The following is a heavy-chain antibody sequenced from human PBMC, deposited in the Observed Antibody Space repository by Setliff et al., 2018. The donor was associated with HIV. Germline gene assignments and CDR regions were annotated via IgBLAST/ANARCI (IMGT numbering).Heavy chain of an antibody. CDR2: IGGHGSII. J-gene: IGHJ6*02. CDR3: ATGGMAAAGPGGGHGLDV. V-gene: IGHV3-23*01. CDR1: GLIFSSYE. D-gene: IGHD6-13*01. Sequence: GGSLRLSCAASGLIFSSYEMNWVRQAPGKGLEWISSIGGHGSIIHYADSVKGRFTISRDSSKNTLSLQMSSLRAEDTALYYCATGGMAAAGPGGGHGLDVWGQGTTVTVSS.